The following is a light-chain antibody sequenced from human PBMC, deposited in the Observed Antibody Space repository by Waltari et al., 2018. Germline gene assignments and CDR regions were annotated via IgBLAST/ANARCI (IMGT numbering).Light chain of an antibody. CDR2: GAS. Sequence: EIVMTQSPATLSDSPGEIATLSCTASQSISDSLGWYQQRPGQAPRLLIYGASTRATGIPARFSGSGSGTEFTLTISSLQSEDFAVYYCHQYKIWPEAFGQGTKVEIK. J-gene: IGKJ1*01. CDR3: HQYKIWPEA. CDR1: QSISDS. V-gene: IGKV3D-15*01.